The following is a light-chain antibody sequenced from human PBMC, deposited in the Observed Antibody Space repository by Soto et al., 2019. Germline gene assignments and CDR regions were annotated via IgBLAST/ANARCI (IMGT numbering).Light chain of an antibody. J-gene: IGKJ4*01. Sequence: EIVLTQSPGTLSLSPGERVTLSCRASQVVSSSYLAWYQQKPGQAPRLLIYGASSRATGIPARFSGSGSGTDFTLTISSLEPEDFAVYYCQQRSNWTLTFGGGTKVDI. V-gene: IGKV3D-20*02. CDR1: QVVSSSY. CDR2: GAS. CDR3: QQRSNWTLT.